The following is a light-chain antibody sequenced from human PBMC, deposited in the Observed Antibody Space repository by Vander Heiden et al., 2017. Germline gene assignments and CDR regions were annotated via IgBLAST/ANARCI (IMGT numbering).Light chain of an antibody. J-gene: IGLJ2*01. CDR3: SSYTSSSTRI. CDR1: SSDIGAYNY. V-gene: IGLV2-14*01. CDR2: DVN. Sequence: SPPTQPASVSGSPGPSITISCTGTSSDIGAYNYVSWYQQHPGKAPKLMIYDVNNRPSGVSNRFSGSKSGNTASLTISGLQAEDEADYYCSSYTSSSTRIFGGGTKLTVL.